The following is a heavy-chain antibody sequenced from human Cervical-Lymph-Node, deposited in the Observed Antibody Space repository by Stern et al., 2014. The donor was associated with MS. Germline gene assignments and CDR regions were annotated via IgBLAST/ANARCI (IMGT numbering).Heavy chain of an antibody. D-gene: IGHD3-10*01. CDR3: ARAPYFYGSGSFG. CDR2: IYHSGTT. J-gene: IGHJ4*02. Sequence: VQLQESGPGLVEPSGTLSLTCVVSGGSIARTNWRTWVRQPPGKGLEWIGEIYHSGTTNYKPSLKSRVTISIAKSKNHFSLKRKSVTAADTAVYYCARAPYFYGSGSFGWGQGILVTVSS. CDR1: GGSIARTNW. V-gene: IGHV4-4*02.